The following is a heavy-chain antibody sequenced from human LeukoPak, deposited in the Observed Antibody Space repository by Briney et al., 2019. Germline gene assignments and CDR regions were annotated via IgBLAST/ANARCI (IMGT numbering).Heavy chain of an antibody. Sequence: GGSLRLSCAASGFTVSSNYMSWVRQAPGKGLEWVSRINGDGSDTSYADSVKGRFTVSRDNAKNTLYLQMNSLRADDTAVYYCVVHCSSATCSDYWGQGTLVTVSS. V-gene: IGHV3-74*01. J-gene: IGHJ4*02. CDR2: INGDGSDT. CDR3: VVHCSSATCSDY. CDR1: GFTVSSNY. D-gene: IGHD2-2*01.